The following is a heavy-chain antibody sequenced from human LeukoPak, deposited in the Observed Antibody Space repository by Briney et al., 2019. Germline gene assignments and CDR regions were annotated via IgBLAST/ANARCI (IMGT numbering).Heavy chain of an antibody. V-gene: IGHV4-39*07. CDR3: ARVNPTMVTTFSPSYFDY. Sequence: SETLSLTCTVSGGSISSSSYYWGWIRQPPGKGLEWIGSIYYSGSTYYNPSLKSRVTISVDTSKNQFSLKLSSVTAADTAVYYCARVNPTMVTTFSPSYFDYWGQGTLVTVSS. CDR1: GGSISSSSYY. D-gene: IGHD4-17*01. CDR2: IYYSGST. J-gene: IGHJ4*02.